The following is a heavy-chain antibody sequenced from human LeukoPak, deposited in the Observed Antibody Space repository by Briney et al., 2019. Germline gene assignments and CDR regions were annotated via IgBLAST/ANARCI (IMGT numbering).Heavy chain of an antibody. Sequence: SETLSLTCSVSGVSINSNYWSWMRQPPGKGLEWIGYIYYGGSTNYNPSLTSRVSMSVDTSKNQFLLHLISVTAADPPVYYFARRAAAPDSGWFDPWGGGSQVTVSS. CDR1: GVSINSNY. CDR2: IYYGGST. D-gene: IGHD6-13*01. V-gene: IGHV4-59*08. J-gene: IGHJ5*02. CDR3: ARRAAAPDSGWFDP.